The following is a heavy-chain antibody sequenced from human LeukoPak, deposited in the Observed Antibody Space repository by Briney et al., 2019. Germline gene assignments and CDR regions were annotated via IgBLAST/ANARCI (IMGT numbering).Heavy chain of an antibody. CDR3: ARSRPHCSSTSCYRAYYYYYMDV. J-gene: IGHJ6*03. V-gene: IGHV1-69*13. Sequence: SVKVSCKASGGTFSSYAISWVRQAPGQGLEWMGGIIPIFGTANYAQKFQGRVTITADESTSTAYMELSSLRSEDTAVYYCARSRPHCSSTSCYRAYYYYYMDVWGKGTTVTISS. D-gene: IGHD2-2*01. CDR2: IIPIFGTA. CDR1: GGTFSSYA.